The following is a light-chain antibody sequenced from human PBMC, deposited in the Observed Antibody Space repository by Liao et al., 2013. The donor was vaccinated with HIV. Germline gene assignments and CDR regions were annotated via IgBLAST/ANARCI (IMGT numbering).Light chain of an antibody. J-gene: IGLJ3*02. CDR3: QVWGTTTDHWV. V-gene: IGLV3-21*04. Sequence: SYVLTQPPSVSVAPGKTARITCGGNNIGSKSVHWHHQKPGQAPVLVIYYDRARPSEIPERFSGSNSANTATLTISRVEAGDEADYYCQVWGTTTDHWVFGGGTKLTVL. CDR1: NIGSKS. CDR2: YDR.